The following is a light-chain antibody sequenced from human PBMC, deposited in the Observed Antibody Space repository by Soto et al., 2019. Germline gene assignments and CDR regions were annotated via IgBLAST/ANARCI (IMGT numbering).Light chain of an antibody. CDR3: AAWDDSLNGL. V-gene: IGLV1-44*01. J-gene: IGLJ1*01. CDR2: SNN. CDR1: SSNIGSNT. Sequence: QSVLTQPPSASGTPGQRVTISCSGSSSNIGSNTVNWYQQLPGTAPKLLIYSNNQRPSGVPDRFSGSKSGTSASLAISGLQSEDEADYYCAAWDDSLNGLFGTGTTLTVL.